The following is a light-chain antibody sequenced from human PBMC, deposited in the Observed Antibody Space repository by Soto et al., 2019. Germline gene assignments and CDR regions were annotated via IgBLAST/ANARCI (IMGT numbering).Light chain of an antibody. V-gene: IGLV1-44*01. CDR2: SNN. Sequence: QPVLTQPPSASGTPGQRVTISCSGSSSKIGSNTVNWYQQLPGTAPKLLIYSNNQRPSGVPDRFSGSKSGTSASLAISGLQSEDEADYYCAAWDDSLNGNVVFGGGTKLTVL. CDR1: SSKIGSNT. CDR3: AAWDDSLNGNVV. J-gene: IGLJ2*01.